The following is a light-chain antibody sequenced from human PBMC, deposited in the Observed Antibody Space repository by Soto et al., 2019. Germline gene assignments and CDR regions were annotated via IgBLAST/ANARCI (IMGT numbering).Light chain of an antibody. J-gene: IGLJ7*01. Sequence: QTAVTQEASLSVSPGGTVTLTCGLSSGSVSTDYYPSWYQQTPGQAPRTLIYSTSSRSSGVPDRFSGSILGNKAALTITGAQADDESDYYCVLFMGSGISVFGGGTQLTVL. CDR2: STS. CDR3: VLFMGSGISV. CDR1: SGSVSTDYY. V-gene: IGLV8-61*01.